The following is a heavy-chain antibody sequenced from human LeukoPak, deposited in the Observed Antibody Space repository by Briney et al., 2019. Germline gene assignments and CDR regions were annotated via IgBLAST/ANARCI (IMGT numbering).Heavy chain of an antibody. CDR3: ARPKGYCSGGSYYYNYYYYYGMDV. J-gene: IGHJ6*02. CDR2: INHSGST. CDR1: GGSFSGYY. Sequence: SETLSLTCAVYGGSFSGYYWSWIRQPPGKGLEWIGEINHSGSTNYNPSLKSRVTISVDTSKNQFSLKLSSVTAADTAVYYCARPKGYCSGGSYYYNYYYYYGMDVWGQGTTVTVSS. D-gene: IGHD2-15*01. V-gene: IGHV4-34*01.